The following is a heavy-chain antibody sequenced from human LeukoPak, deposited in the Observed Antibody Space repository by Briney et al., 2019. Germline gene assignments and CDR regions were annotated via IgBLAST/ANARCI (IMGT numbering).Heavy chain of an antibody. J-gene: IGHJ4*02. Sequence: GGSLRLSCAASGFAFSDYYMGWIRQAPGKGLEWVSYISSSDSTIYYADSVKGRFTMSRDNAKNSLYLQMNSLRAEDTAVYYCARTLRLDEWGQGTLVTVSS. CDR3: ARTLRLDE. CDR1: GFAFSDYY. V-gene: IGHV3-11*01. CDR2: ISSSDSTI. D-gene: IGHD5-12*01.